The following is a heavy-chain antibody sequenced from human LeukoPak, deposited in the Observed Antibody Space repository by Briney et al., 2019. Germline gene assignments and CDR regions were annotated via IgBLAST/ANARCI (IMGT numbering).Heavy chain of an antibody. CDR2: IDPSDSYT. CDR3: ARTIVVVPADGKEKRSYYYYGMDV. Sequence: PGESLKISCKGSGYSFTSYWISWVRQMPGKGLEWMGRIDPSDSYTNYSPSFQGHVTISADKSISTAYLQWSSLKASDTAMYYCARTIVVVPADGKEKRSYYYYGMDVWGQGTTVTVSS. V-gene: IGHV5-10-1*01. J-gene: IGHJ6*02. CDR1: GYSFTSYW. D-gene: IGHD2-2*01.